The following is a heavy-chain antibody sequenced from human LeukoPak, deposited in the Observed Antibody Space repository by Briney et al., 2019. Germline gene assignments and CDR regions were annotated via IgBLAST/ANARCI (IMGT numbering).Heavy chain of an antibody. D-gene: IGHD3-10*01. CDR2: ISSTGNSI. J-gene: IGHJ5*02. V-gene: IGHV3-11*01. CDR3: AKGGIRYGYWFDH. Sequence: GGSLRLSCAATGFRFSDYYMSWIRQARCKGLEWVAYISSTGNSIFYADSVKGRFTISRDHAKNSLSLQLNSLRAEDTAVYYCAKGGIRYGYWFDHWGQGTLVTVSS. CDR1: GFRFSDYY.